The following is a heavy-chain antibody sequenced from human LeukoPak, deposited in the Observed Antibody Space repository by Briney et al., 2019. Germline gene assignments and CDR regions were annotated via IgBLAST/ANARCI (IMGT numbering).Heavy chain of an antibody. CDR1: GFTFSSYA. V-gene: IGHV3-53*01. D-gene: IGHD3-10*01. J-gene: IGHJ4*02. CDR3: NGYDYYYGSGSYRGEVDY. CDR2: IYSGGST. Sequence: PGGSLRLSCAASGFTFSSYAMSWVRQAPGKGLEWVSVIYSGGSTYYADSVKGRFTISRDNSKNTLYLQMNSLRAEDTAVYYCNGYDYYYGSGSYRGEVDYWGQGTLVTVSS.